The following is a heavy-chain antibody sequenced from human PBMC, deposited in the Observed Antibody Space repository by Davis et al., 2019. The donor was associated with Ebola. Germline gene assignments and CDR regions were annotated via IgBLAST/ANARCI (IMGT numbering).Heavy chain of an antibody. J-gene: IGHJ5*02. CDR2: ISAYNGNT. V-gene: IGHV1-18*01. Sequence: ASVKVSCKASGYTFTSYGISWVRQAPGQGLEWMGWISAYNGNTNYAQKLQGRVTMTTDTSTSTAYMELRSLRSDDTAVYYCARDPHWARGYSQNWFDPWGQGTLVTVSS. CDR3: ARDPHWARGYSQNWFDP. CDR1: GYTFTSYG. D-gene: IGHD5-18*01.